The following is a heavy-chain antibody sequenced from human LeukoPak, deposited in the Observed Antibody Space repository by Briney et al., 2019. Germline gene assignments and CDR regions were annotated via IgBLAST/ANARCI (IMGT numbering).Heavy chain of an antibody. D-gene: IGHD4-11*01. Sequence: SETLSLTCTVSGGSISGHYWNWIRQPPGKGLEWIGYIYYSGAMKYNPSLESRATISVDTSKNQFSLKLNSVTAADTAVCYCARGEDYKSSRFDPWGQGTLVTVSS. CDR2: IYYSGAM. CDR3: ARGEDYKSSRFDP. V-gene: IGHV4-59*11. CDR1: GGSISGHY. J-gene: IGHJ5*02.